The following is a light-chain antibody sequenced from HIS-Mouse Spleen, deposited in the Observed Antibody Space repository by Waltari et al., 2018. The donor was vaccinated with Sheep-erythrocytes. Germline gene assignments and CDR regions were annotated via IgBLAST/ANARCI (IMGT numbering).Light chain of an antibody. J-gene: IGLJ3*02. Sequence: QSALTQPASVSGSPGQSITITGTGTISEVGVYNFVSWYQQHPGKAPRLMIYEGSKRPSGVSNRFSGSKSGNTASLTISGLQAEDEADYYCCSYAGSSTPWVFGGGTKLTVL. V-gene: IGLV2-23*01. CDR2: EGS. CDR3: CSYAGSSTPWV. CDR1: ISEVGVYNF.